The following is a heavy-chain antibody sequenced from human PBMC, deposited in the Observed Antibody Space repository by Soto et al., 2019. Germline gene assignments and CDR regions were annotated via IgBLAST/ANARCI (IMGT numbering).Heavy chain of an antibody. J-gene: IGHJ4*02. D-gene: IGHD2-15*01. V-gene: IGHV1-18*04. Sequence: ASVKVSCKASGYTFTSYGISWVRQAPGQGLEWMGWISAYNGNTNYAQKLQGRVTMTTDTSTSTAYMELRSLRSDDTAVYYCARIRNCSGGSCYSIHFDYWGQGTLVTVSS. CDR3: ARIRNCSGGSCYSIHFDY. CDR1: GYTFTSYG. CDR2: ISAYNGNT.